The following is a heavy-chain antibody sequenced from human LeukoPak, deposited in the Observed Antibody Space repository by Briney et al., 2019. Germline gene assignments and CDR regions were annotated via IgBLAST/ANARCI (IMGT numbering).Heavy chain of an antibody. Sequence: GGSLRLSCAASGFTFSSYAMSWVRQAPGKGLEWVSAISGSGGSTYYADSVKGRFTISRDNSKNTLYLQMNSLRAEDTAVYYCAKCPARSTSINWFDPWGQGTLVTVSS. CDR2: ISGSGGST. CDR1: GFTFSSYA. V-gene: IGHV3-23*01. D-gene: IGHD2-2*01. J-gene: IGHJ5*02. CDR3: AKCPARSTSINWFDP.